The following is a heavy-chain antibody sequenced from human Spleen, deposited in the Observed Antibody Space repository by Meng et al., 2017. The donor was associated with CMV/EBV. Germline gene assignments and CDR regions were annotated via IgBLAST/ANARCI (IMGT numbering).Heavy chain of an antibody. CDR3: ARVSYDILTGSPTYFDY. CDR1: GYIFNGYF. D-gene: IGHD3-9*01. V-gene: IGHV1-2*02. J-gene: IGHJ4*02. Sequence: PSVKVSCKASGYIFNGYFMHWVRQAPGQGLEWMGWVNPSSGGTNYAQKFQGRVAMTRDTSISTAYMDLNSLRSDDTAVYYCARVSYDILTGSPTYFDYWGQGTLVTVSS. CDR2: VNPSSGGT.